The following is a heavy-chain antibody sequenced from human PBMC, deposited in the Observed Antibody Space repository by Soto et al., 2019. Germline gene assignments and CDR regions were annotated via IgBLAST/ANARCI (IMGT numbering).Heavy chain of an antibody. V-gene: IGHV1-3*05. CDR3: ARSIVVVTALDY. Sequence: QVQLVQSGAEEKKPGASVKVSCKASGYTFTSYAMHLVLQAPGQRLEWMGWINAGNGNTKYSQKFQGRVTITRDTSASTAYMELSSLRSEDTAVYYCARSIVVVTALDYWGQGTLVTVSS. CDR1: GYTFTSYA. D-gene: IGHD2-21*02. J-gene: IGHJ4*02. CDR2: INAGNGNT.